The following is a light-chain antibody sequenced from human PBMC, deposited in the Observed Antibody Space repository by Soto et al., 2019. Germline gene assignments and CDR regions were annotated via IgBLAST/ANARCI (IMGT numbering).Light chain of an antibody. V-gene: IGLV2-14*01. Sequence: QSALTQPASVSGSPGQSITISCTRTSSDVGGYNYVSWYQQHPGKAPKLMIYDVSNRPSGVSNRFSGSKSGNTASLTISGLQAEDEADYYCSSYTSSSTPLYVFGTGTKLTVL. CDR3: SSYTSSSTPLYV. J-gene: IGLJ1*01. CDR2: DVS. CDR1: SSDVGGYNY.